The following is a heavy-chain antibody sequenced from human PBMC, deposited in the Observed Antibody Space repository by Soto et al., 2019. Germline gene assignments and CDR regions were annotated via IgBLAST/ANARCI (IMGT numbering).Heavy chain of an antibody. V-gene: IGHV2-5*01. D-gene: IGHD4-17*01. Sequence: QITLKESGPTLVKPTQTLTLTCTYSGFSLTTSGAGVGWIRQPPGKALEWLALISWKDDKRYNPGLESRLTITKDTSKNQVILTLTNMDPVDTATYFCAHRYGVNYDRWYFDSWGQGTLVTVSS. J-gene: IGHJ4*02. CDR3: AHRYGVNYDRWYFDS. CDR1: GFSLTTSGAG. CDR2: ISWKDDK.